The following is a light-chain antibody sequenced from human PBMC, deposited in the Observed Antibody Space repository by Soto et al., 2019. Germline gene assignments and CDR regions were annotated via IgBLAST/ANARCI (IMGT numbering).Light chain of an antibody. J-gene: IGLJ2*01. CDR2: DVS. CDR1: SSDVGNYNY. CDR3: SSYTSSGTLVV. V-gene: IGLV2-14*01. Sequence: QSALTQPASVSGSPGQSITISCTGTSSDVGNYNYVSWYQQHPGKATTLMIYDVSNRPSGVSNRVSGSKSGNTASLTISGLQTEDDAVYYCSSYTSSGTLVVFGGGTKLTVL.